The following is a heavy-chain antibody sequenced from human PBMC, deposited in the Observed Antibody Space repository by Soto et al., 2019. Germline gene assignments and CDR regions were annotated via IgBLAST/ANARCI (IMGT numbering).Heavy chain of an antibody. Sequence: EVQLLESGGGLVQPGGSLRLSYAASGFTFSSYGMSWLRQAPGKGLEWVSSISNSGDSAYYADSVEGRFTISRDNSKNTLYLDLNSLRAEDTALYYCARDRLASVVIEGTFYWGQGTLVTVSS. D-gene: IGHD2-15*01. CDR2: ISNSGDSA. V-gene: IGHV3-23*01. CDR3: ARDRLASVVIEGTFY. J-gene: IGHJ4*02. CDR1: GFTFSSYG.